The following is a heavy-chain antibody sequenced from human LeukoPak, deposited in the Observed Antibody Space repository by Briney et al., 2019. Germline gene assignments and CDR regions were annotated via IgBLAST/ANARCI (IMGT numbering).Heavy chain of an antibody. V-gene: IGHV1-46*01. D-gene: IGHD3-16*02. CDR1: GYTFTSYY. CDR3: AREAVSDAFDI. J-gene: IGHJ3*02. Sequence: ASVKVSCKASGYTFTSYYMHWLRQAPGQGLEWMGIINPSGGSTSYAQKFQGRVTMTRDTSTSTVYMEPSSLRSEDTAVYYCAREAVSDAFDIWGQGTMVTVSS. CDR2: INPSGGST.